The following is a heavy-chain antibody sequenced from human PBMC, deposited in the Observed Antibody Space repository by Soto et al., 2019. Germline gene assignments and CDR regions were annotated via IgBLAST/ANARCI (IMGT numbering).Heavy chain of an antibody. D-gene: IGHD2-15*01. J-gene: IGHJ4*02. CDR3: AKVYPVVVVAARTRGGSYYFDY. CDR2: ISGSGGST. V-gene: IGHV3-23*01. CDR1: GFTFSSYA. Sequence: EVPLLESGGGLVQPGGSLRLSCAASGFTFSSYAMSWVRQAPGKGLEWVSAISGSGGSTYYADSVKGRFTISRDNSKNTLYLQMNSLRAEDTAVYYCAKVYPVVVVAARTRGGSYYFDYWGQGTLVTVSS.